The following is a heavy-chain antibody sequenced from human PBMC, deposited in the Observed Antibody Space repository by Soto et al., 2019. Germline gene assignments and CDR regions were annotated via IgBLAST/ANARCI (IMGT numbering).Heavy chain of an antibody. Sequence: SVKVSCKASGGTFSSYAISWVRQAPGQGLEWMGGIIPIFGTANYAQKFQGRVTITADKSTSTAYMELSSLRSEDTAVYYCARAYDILTGSLDYWGQRTLVTVSS. D-gene: IGHD3-9*01. J-gene: IGHJ4*02. V-gene: IGHV1-69*06. CDR2: IIPIFGTA. CDR3: ARAYDILTGSLDY. CDR1: GGTFSSYA.